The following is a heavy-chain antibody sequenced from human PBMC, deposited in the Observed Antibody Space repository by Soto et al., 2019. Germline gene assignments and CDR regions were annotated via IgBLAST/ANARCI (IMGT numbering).Heavy chain of an antibody. Sequence: GESLKISCKGSGYSFAGYWITWVRQKRGKGLEWMGRIDPSDSQTYYSPSFRGHVTISVTKSITTVFLQWSSLRASDTAMYYCARQIYDSDTGPNFQYYFDSWGQGTLVTVSS. CDR1: GYSFAGYW. V-gene: IGHV5-10-1*01. D-gene: IGHD3-22*01. J-gene: IGHJ4*02. CDR3: ARQIYDSDTGPNFQYYFDS. CDR2: IDPSDSQT.